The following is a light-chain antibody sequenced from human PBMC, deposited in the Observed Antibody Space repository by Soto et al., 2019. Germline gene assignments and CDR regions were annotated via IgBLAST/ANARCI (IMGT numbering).Light chain of an antibody. J-gene: IGKJ5*01. CDR1: QSVSSY. CDR2: DAS. Sequence: EIVLTQSPATLSLSPGERATLSCRASQSVSSYLAWYQQKPGQAPRLLIYDASNRATGIPARFSGSVSGTDFTLTLSRLEPEDFAVYYCQQRSNWPPVTFGQGTRLEI. CDR3: QQRSNWPPVT. V-gene: IGKV3-11*01.